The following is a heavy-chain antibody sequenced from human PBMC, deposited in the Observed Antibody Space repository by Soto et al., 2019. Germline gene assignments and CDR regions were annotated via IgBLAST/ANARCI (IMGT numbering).Heavy chain of an antibody. V-gene: IGHV3-9*01. D-gene: IGHD2-15*01. J-gene: IGHJ6*03. CDR3: AKDRGGGCSGGSCYPPYYYYYMDV. CDR2: ISWNSGSI. Sequence: EVQLVESGGGLVQPGRSLRLSCAASGFTFDDYAMHWVRQAPGKGLEWVSGISWNSGSIGYADSVKGRFTISRDNAKNSLYLQMNSLRAEDTALYYCAKDRGGGCSGGSCYPPYYYYYMDVWGKGTTVTVSS. CDR1: GFTFDDYA.